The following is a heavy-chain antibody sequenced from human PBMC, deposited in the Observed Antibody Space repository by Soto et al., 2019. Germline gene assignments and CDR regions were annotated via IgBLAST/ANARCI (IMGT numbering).Heavy chain of an antibody. CDR3: ARVGLFRNGYMGVVRGDY. J-gene: IGHJ4*02. V-gene: IGHV3-23*01. CDR2: ITDGGGST. CDR1: GFTFSSYA. Sequence: EVQLLESGGGLVQPGGSLRISCAASGFTFSSYAMSWVRQAPGKGLEWVSGITDGGGSTFYADSLQGRFTISRDNCKNTVYLQMSILTADDTAIYYCARVGLFRNGYMGVVRGDYLGPGPLVTFSA. D-gene: IGHD2-21*01.